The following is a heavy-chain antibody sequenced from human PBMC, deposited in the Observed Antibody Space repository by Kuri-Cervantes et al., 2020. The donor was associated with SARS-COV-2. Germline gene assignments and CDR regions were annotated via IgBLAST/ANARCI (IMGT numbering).Heavy chain of an antibody. D-gene: IGHD2-2*01. J-gene: IGHJ5*02. Sequence: SETLSLTCSVSGGSISSGDYYWSWIRQPPGKGLEWIGYISFSGDTYSSPSLKSRLTISVDTSKNQFSLKLSSVTAADTAVYYCARDPGDCSSTSCHPNWFDPWGQGTLVTVSS. CDR2: ISFSGDT. V-gene: IGHV4-30-4*01. CDR1: GGSISSGDYY. CDR3: ARDPGDCSSTSCHPNWFDP.